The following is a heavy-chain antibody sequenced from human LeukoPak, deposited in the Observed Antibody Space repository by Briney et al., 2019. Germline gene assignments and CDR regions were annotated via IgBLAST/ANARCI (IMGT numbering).Heavy chain of an antibody. CDR2: IYYSGST. J-gene: IGHJ4*02. D-gene: IGHD3-22*01. CDR1: GDSVSTSSYY. CDR3: ARSYYYDYRQIDY. Sequence: SQTLSLTCTVSGDSVSTSSYYSGWLRQPPGKGLEWLGSIYYSGSTYYNPSLKSRVTISVDTSKNQFSLNLYSVTAADTAVFYCARSYYYDYRQIDYWGQGTLVTVSS. V-gene: IGHV4-39*01.